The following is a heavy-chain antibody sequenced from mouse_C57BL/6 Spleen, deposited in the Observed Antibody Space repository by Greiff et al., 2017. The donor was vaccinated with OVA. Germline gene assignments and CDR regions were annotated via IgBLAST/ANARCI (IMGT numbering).Heavy chain of an antibody. CDR3: AGFTTVVERPYFDY. J-gene: IGHJ2*01. CDR2: IRNKANGYTT. D-gene: IGHD1-1*01. CDR1: GFTFTDYY. V-gene: IGHV7-3*01. Sequence: DVMLVESGGGLVQPGGSLSLSCAASGFTFTDYYMSWVRQPPGKALEWLGFIRNKANGYTTEYSASVKGRFTISRDNSQSILYLQMNALRAEDSATYYCAGFTTVVERPYFDYWGQGTTLTVSS.